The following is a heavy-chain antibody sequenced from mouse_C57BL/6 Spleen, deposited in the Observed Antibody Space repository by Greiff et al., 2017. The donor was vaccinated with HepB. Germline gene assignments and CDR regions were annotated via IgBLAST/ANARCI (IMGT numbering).Heavy chain of an antibody. Sequence: VQLQQSGPELVKPGASVKISCKASGYTFTDYYMNWVKQSHGKSLEWIGDINPNNGGTSYNQKFKGKATLTVDKSSSTAYMELRSLTSEDSAVYYSARALYDYDGGPLAYWGQGTLVTVSA. CDR3: ARALYDYDGGPLAY. D-gene: IGHD2-4*01. J-gene: IGHJ3*01. CDR1: GYTFTDYY. CDR2: INPNNGGT. V-gene: IGHV1-26*01.